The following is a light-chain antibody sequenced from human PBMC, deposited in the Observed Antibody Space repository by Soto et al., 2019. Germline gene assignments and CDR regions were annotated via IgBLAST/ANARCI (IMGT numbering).Light chain of an antibody. J-gene: IGKJ1*01. CDR2: GAY. CDR1: QSVSNN. V-gene: IGKV3-15*01. Sequence: EIVLTQSPDTLSLSPGERATLSCRASQSVSNNYLAWYQQKAGQAHRPXIYGAYTRATGIHAGLSGSGSGTEFTLTIRSLQSEDYAVYYCKQYNNWPPTFGQGTKVDIK. CDR3: KQYNNWPPT.